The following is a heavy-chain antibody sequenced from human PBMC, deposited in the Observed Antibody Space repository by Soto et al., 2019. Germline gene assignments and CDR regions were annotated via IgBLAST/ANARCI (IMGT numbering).Heavy chain of an antibody. CDR3: ARESTVAAPEDNWLDP. CDR2: ISSSSSYI. J-gene: IGHJ5*02. V-gene: IGHV3-21*01. Sequence: PGGSLRLSCAASGFTFSSYSMNWVRQAPGKGLEWVSSISSSSSYIYYADSVKGRFTISRDNAKNSLYLQMNSLRAEDTAVYYCARESTVAAPEDNWLDPWGQGTLVTVSS. CDR1: GFTFSSYS. D-gene: IGHD6-19*01.